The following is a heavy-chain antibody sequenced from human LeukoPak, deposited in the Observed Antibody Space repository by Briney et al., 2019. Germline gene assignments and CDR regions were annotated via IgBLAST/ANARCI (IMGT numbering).Heavy chain of an antibody. Sequence: GGSLRLSCAASGFTFSSYAMSWVRQAPGKGLEWVSAISGSGGSTYYADSAKGRFTISRDNSKNTLYLQMNSLRAEDTAVYYCAKPVNYYDSSGYLDYWGQGTLVTVSS. J-gene: IGHJ4*02. V-gene: IGHV3-23*01. CDR2: ISGSGGST. D-gene: IGHD3-22*01. CDR1: GFTFSSYA. CDR3: AKPVNYYDSSGYLDY.